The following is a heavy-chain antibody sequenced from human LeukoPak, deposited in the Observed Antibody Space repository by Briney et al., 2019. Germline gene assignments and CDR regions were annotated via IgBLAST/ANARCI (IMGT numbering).Heavy chain of an antibody. Sequence: SETLSLTCTVSGGSISSSSYYWGWLRQPPGKGLEWIGSIYYSGSTYYNPSLKSRVTISVDTSKNQFSLKLSSVTAADTAVYYCARVRVIAAAGTDWYFDLWGRGTLVTVSS. V-gene: IGHV4-39*07. CDR3: ARVRVIAAAGTDWYFDL. D-gene: IGHD6-13*01. CDR1: GGSISSSSYY. CDR2: IYYSGST. J-gene: IGHJ2*01.